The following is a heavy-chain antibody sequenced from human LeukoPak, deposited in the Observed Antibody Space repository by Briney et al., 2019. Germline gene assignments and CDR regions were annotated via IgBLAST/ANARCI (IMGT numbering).Heavy chain of an antibody. Sequence: GASVKVSCKASGYTFTGYYMHWVRQAPGQGLEWMGWINPNSGGTNYAQKLQGRVTMTRDTSISTAYMELSRLRSDDTAVYYCAKAALVLRFLEWSDNWFDPWGQGTLVTVSS. J-gene: IGHJ5*02. CDR3: AKAALVLRFLEWSDNWFDP. V-gene: IGHV1-2*02. CDR1: GYTFTGYY. D-gene: IGHD3-3*01. CDR2: INPNSGGT.